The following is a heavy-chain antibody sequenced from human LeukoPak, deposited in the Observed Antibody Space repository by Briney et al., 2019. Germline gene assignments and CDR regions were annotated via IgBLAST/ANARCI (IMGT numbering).Heavy chain of an antibody. CDR2: INSDGGST. D-gene: IGHD3-10*01. Sequence: GGSLRLSCAASGFTFSSYWMHWVRQAPGKGLVWVSRINSDGGSTSYADSVKGRFTISRDNAKNTLYLQMNSLRAEDTAVYYCAREDRLAGWFGELLWGYFQHWGQGTLVTVSS. V-gene: IGHV3-74*01. CDR1: GFTFSSYW. J-gene: IGHJ1*01. CDR3: AREDRLAGWFGELLWGYFQH.